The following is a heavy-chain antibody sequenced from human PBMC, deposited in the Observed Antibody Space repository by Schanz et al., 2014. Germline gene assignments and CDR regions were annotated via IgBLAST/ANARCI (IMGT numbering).Heavy chain of an antibody. CDR3: ARGTDWNLHY. V-gene: IGHV3-33*08. D-gene: IGHD1-1*01. Sequence: QEQLVESGGGLVKPGGSLRLSCAASGFTFSSYAMHWVRQAPGKGPEWVAVIWSDGSTKYYADSVKGRFTISRDNSKNTLYLQMNSLRAGDTAVYYCARGTDWNLHYWGQGALVTVSS. J-gene: IGHJ4*02. CDR2: IWSDGSTK. CDR1: GFTFSSYA.